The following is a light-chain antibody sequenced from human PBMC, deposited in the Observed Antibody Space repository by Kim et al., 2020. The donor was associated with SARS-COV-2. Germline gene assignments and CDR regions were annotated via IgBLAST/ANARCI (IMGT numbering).Light chain of an antibody. Sequence: VLTQSPGPLSLSPGERATLSCRASHSVRNTYLAWYQQNPGQSPRLIIYGASSRATAIPDRFSGSGSGREFIRTFSRLEPEDFAVYYSQQHGRSTGMTFCQGTRMEIK. CDR3: QQHGRSTGMT. V-gene: IGKV3-20*01. CDR2: GAS. J-gene: IGKJ5*01. CDR1: HSVRNTY.